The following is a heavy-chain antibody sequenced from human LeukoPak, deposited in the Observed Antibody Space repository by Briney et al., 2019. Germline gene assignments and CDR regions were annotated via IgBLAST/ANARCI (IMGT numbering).Heavy chain of an antibody. CDR3: AKSNGYGLIDI. V-gene: IGHV4-34*01. CDR1: GGSFSGYY. Sequence: SETLSLTCDVYGGSFSGYYWSWIRQPAGKGLEWMGEINHSGSTNYNPSLKSRVTISVDTSKNQFSLKLNSVTAADTAVYYCAKSNGYGLIDIWGQGTMVTVSS. J-gene: IGHJ3*02. D-gene: IGHD3-10*01. CDR2: INHSGST.